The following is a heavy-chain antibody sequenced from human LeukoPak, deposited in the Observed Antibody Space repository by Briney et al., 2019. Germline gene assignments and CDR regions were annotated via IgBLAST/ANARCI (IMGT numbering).Heavy chain of an antibody. CDR2: MYNRGDT. D-gene: IGHD3-10*01. CDR1: DGSISGNY. Sequence: PSETLSLTCTVSDGSISGNYWSWVRQPPGKGLDWIGYMYNRGDTNSNPSLKSRVTMSLDTSNNQFSLRLGSVTAADTAVYYCARRRVTFDPWGQGILVTVSS. J-gene: IGHJ5*02. CDR3: ARRRVTFDP. V-gene: IGHV4-59*01.